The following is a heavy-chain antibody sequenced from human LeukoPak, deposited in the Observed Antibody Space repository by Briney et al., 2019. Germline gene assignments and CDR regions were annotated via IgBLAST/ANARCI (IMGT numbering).Heavy chain of an antibody. Sequence: ASVKVSCKASGYTFTSYGISWVRQAPGQGLEWMGWISTYNGDTDYAQKLQGRVTMTADTSTSTTYMELRSLRSDDTAVYYCALIPYCTTATCYYFDFWGQGTLVTVSS. CDR2: ISTYNGDT. V-gene: IGHV1-18*01. CDR1: GYTFTSYG. D-gene: IGHD2-2*01. CDR3: ALIPYCTTATCYYFDF. J-gene: IGHJ4*02.